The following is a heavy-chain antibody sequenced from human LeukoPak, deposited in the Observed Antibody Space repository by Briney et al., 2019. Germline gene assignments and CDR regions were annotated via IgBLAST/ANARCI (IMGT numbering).Heavy chain of an antibody. Sequence: GGSLRLSCAASGFTFSSYPMSWVRQAPGKGLEWVSSISGSGGTTYYADFVRGRFTISRDNSKNTLYLDMNRLRVDDTAVYYCAKDWSEGSGSYIDYWGQGALVTVSS. CDR1: GFTFSSYP. V-gene: IGHV3-23*01. CDR2: ISGSGGTT. D-gene: IGHD3-10*01. CDR3: AKDWSEGSGSYIDY. J-gene: IGHJ4*02.